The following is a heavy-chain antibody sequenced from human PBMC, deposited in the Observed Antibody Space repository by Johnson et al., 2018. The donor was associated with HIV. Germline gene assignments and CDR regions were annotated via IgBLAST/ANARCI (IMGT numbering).Heavy chain of an antibody. V-gene: IGHV3-30*18. D-gene: IGHD3-22*01. CDR3: AKGTWYYDSSGYSDPAFDI. Sequence: QVQLVESGVGLVQPGGSLRLSCAASGFTVSSNYMSWVRQAPGKGLEWVSVISYDGSNKYYADSVKGRFTISRDNAKNSLYLQMNSLRAEDTALYYCAKGTWYYDSSGYSDPAFDIWGQGTMVTVSS. J-gene: IGHJ3*02. CDR2: ISYDGSNK. CDR1: GFTVSSNY.